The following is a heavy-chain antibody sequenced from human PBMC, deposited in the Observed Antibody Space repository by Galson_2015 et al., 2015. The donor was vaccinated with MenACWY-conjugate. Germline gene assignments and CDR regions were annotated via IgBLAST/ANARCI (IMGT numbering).Heavy chain of an antibody. J-gene: IGHJ5*02. CDR1: GFTFSSYS. V-gene: IGHV3-48*04. CDR2: ISSSSSTI. Sequence: SLRLSCAASGFTFSSYSMNWVRQAPGKGLEWVSYISSSSSTIYYADSVKGRFTISRDNAKNSLYLQMNSLRAEDTAVYYCARDHYDSSAHYYLWFDPWGQGTLVTVSS. D-gene: IGHD3-22*01. CDR3: ARDHYDSSAHYYLWFDP.